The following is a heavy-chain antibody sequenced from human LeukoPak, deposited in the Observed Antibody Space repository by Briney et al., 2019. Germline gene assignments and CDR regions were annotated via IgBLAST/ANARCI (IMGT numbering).Heavy chain of an antibody. CDR1: GASISSYY. J-gene: IGHJ5*02. V-gene: IGHV4-4*07. CDR3: VKSGRLLGSSWFDP. D-gene: IGHD1-26*01. CDR2: ISGSGVT. Sequence: SETLSLTCNVSGASISSYYWTWIRQPAAKGLEWIGRISGSGVTYYNSSLKSRVTMSLDMSKNQFSLEMRSVTAADTAVYFCVKSGRLLGSSWFDPWGQGTLVTVSS.